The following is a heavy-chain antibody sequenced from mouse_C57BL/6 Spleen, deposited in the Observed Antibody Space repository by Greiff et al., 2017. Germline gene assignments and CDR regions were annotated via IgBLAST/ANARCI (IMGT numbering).Heavy chain of an antibody. CDR2: IDPENGDT. CDR1: GFNIKDDY. CDR3: TTFTTVVAFYAMDY. V-gene: IGHV14-4*01. Sequence: VHVKQSGAELVRPGASVKLSCTASGFNIKDDYMHWVKQRPEQGLEWIGWIDPENGDTEYASKFQGKATITADTSSNTAYLQLSSLTSEDTAVYYCTTFTTVVAFYAMDYWGQGTSVTVSS. J-gene: IGHJ4*01. D-gene: IGHD1-1*01.